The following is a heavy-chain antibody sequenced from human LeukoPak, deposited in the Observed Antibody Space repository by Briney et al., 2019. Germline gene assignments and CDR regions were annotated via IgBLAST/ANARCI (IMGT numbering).Heavy chain of an antibody. V-gene: IGHV3-9*01. D-gene: IGHD6-13*01. Sequence: GGSLRLSCAASGFTFSSYSMSWVRQAPGKGLEWVSGISWNSGSIGYADSVKGRFTISRDNAKNSLYLQMNSLRAEDTALYYCAKDRLAAAGTYYYYYYGMDVWGQGTTVTVSS. CDR2: ISWNSGSI. CDR3: AKDRLAAAGTYYYYYYGMDV. J-gene: IGHJ6*02. CDR1: GFTFSSYS.